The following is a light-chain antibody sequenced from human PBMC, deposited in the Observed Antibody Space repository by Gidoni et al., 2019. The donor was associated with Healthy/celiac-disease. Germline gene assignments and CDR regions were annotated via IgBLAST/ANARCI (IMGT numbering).Light chain of an antibody. V-gene: IGKV1-39*01. CDR2: AAS. CDR3: QQSYSTLYT. CDR1: QSISSY. J-gene: IGKJ2*01. Sequence: EIKMTQSPSSLSASVGDRVTITCRASQSISSYLNWYQQKPGKAPKLLIYAASSLQSGVPSRFSGSGSGTDFTLTISSLQPEDFATYYCQQSYSTLYTFGQGTKLEIK.